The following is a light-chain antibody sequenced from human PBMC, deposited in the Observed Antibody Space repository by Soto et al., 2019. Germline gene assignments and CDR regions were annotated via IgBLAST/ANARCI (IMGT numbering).Light chain of an antibody. CDR2: GAS. V-gene: IGKV3-20*01. CDR1: QSVSSSY. J-gene: IGKJ1*01. Sequence: EIVLTQSPGTLSLSPGERATLSCRASQSVSSSYLAWYQQKPGQAPRLLIYGASSRATGIPDRFSGSGSGTDFTLTISRLEPDAFAVYYCQQYGSSQWTFGQGTKVEIK. CDR3: QQYGSSQWT.